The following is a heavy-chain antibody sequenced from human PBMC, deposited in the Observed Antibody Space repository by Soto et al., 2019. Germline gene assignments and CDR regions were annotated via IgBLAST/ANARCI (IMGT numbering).Heavy chain of an antibody. CDR2: IYYSGTT. CDR3: AASCVGCGGFNYYGMDV. CDR1: GASISSGGYY. D-gene: IGHD2-21*01. V-gene: IGHV4-31*03. Sequence: QVQLQESGPGLVKPSQTLSLTCSVSGASISSGGYYWNWIRQHPGKGLEWIGYIYYSGTTYYNPSLTSRVTISVDTSQNQFSLKLSSVTAADTAVYYCAASCVGCGGFNYYGMDVWGQGTTVTVSS. J-gene: IGHJ6*02.